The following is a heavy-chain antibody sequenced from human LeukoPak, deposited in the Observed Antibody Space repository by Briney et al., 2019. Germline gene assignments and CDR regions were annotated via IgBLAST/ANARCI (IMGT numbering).Heavy chain of an antibody. D-gene: IGHD1-14*01. J-gene: IGHJ4*02. V-gene: IGHV4-39*07. CDR3: ARDTGGYFDY. CDR1: GGSISSSSYY. CDR2: IYYSGST. Sequence: SETLSLTCTVSGGSISSSSYYWGWIRQPPGKGLEWIGSIYYSGSTYYNPSLKSRVTISVDTSKNQFSPKLSSVTAADTAVYYCARDTGGYFDYWGQGTLVTVSS.